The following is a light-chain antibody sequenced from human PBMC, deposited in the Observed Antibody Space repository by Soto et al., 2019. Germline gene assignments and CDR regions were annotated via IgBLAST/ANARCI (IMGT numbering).Light chain of an antibody. Sequence: EXXLXQSPGTXXXXPXXXXXXXCSASQSVSSSYLAWYQQKPGQAPRLLIYGASSRATGIPDRFSGSGSGTDLTLTISRLEPEDFAVYYCQQYGSSPHFGGGTKV. CDR2: GAS. CDR3: QQYGSSPH. CDR1: QSVSSSY. V-gene: IGKV3-20*01. J-gene: IGKJ4*01.